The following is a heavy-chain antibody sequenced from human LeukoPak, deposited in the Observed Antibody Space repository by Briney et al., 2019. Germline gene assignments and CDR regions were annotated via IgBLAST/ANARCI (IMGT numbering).Heavy chain of an antibody. CDR2: IGTAGDT. Sequence: GGSLRLSCAASGFTFSSYGMHWVRQATGKGLEWVSAIGTAGDTYYPGSVKGRFTISRENAKNSLYLQMNSLRAEDTAVYYCAKDVAAANYYYYGMDVWGQGTTVTVSS. J-gene: IGHJ6*02. CDR3: AKDVAAANYYYYGMDV. CDR1: GFTFSSYG. D-gene: IGHD6-13*01. V-gene: IGHV3-13*01.